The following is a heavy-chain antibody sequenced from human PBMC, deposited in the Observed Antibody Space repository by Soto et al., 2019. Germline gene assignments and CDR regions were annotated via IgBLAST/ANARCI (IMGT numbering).Heavy chain of an antibody. CDR3: ARAGGGPDY. V-gene: IGHV1-46*01. J-gene: IGHJ4*02. CDR2: INPSGGST. Sequence: QVQLVQSGAEVKKPGASVKVSCKASGYTFTSYYMHWVRQAPGQGLEWRGIINPSGGSTSYAQKLQGRVTMTRDTSTSTVYMELISLRSEDTAVYYCARAGGGPDYWGQGTLVTVSS. CDR1: GYTFTSYY. D-gene: IGHD2-15*01.